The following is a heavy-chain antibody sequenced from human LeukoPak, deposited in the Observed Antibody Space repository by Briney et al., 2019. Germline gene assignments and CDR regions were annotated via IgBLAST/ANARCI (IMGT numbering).Heavy chain of an antibody. V-gene: IGHV3-30*18. CDR3: AKDRSKGNYGDEFDF. D-gene: IGHD4-17*01. CDR1: GFTFSSHD. CDR2: ISYDGGKK. Sequence: PGRSLRLSCAASGFTFSSHDMHWVRQAPGKGLEWVAFISYDGGKKDYADSVKGRFTISRDNSRNTLYLQMNSLRAEDTAVYYCAKDRSKGNYGDEFDFWGQGTLVTVSS. J-gene: IGHJ4*02.